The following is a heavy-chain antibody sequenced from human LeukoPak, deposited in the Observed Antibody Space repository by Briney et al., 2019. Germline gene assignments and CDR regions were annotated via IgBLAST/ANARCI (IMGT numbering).Heavy chain of an antibody. D-gene: IGHD2-2*02. CDR3: ARDPIPNSPNYSSYGMDV. V-gene: IGHV3-30-3*01. CDR1: VFTFSSYA. J-gene: IGHJ6*02. Sequence: GGSLRLSCAASVFTFSSYAMHWVRRAPGKGLEWVAVISYDGSNKYYADSVKGRFTISRDNSKNTLYLQMNSLRAEDKAVYYCARDPIPNSPNYSSYGMDVWGQGTTVTVSS. CDR2: ISYDGSNK.